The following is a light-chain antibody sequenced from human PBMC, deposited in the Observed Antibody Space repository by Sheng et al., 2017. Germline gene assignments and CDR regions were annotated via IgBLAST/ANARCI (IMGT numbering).Light chain of an antibody. CDR1: QYISNY. CDR3: QQYYSSFYT. J-gene: IGKJ2*01. V-gene: IGKV1-33*01. Sequence: DTQLTQSPSSLSASVGDRVTITCQASQYISNYLNWYQQRPGKVPKLLIYAASTLQSGVPSRFSGSGSGTDFTFTISSLQPEDIATYYCQQYYSSFYTFGQGTEAGDQT. CDR2: AAS.